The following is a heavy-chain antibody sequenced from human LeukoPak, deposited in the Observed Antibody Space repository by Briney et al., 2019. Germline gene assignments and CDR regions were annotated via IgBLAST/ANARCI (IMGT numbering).Heavy chain of an antibody. D-gene: IGHD4-17*01. Sequence: PGGSLRLSCAASGFTFSSYWMHWVRQAPGKGLVWVSRISSDGSSTSYADSVKGRFTISRDNAKNTLYLQMNSLRAEDTAVYYCARDDHGDYRINFQHWGQGTLVTVSS. V-gene: IGHV3-74*01. CDR1: GFTFSSYW. CDR3: ARDDHGDYRINFQH. J-gene: IGHJ1*01. CDR2: ISSDGSST.